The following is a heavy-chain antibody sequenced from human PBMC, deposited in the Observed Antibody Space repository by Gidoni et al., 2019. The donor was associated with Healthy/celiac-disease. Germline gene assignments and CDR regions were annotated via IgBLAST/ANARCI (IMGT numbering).Heavy chain of an antibody. CDR1: GGSISSYY. Sequence: QVQLQESGPGLVKPSETLSLTCTVSGGSISSYYWRWIRQPPGKGLEWIGYIYDMGSTNYNPSRKSRVTISVDTSKNQFSLKLSSVTAADTAVYYCARGALEVNGMDVWGQGTTVTVSS. V-gene: IGHV4-59*01. CDR2: IYDMGST. J-gene: IGHJ6*02. D-gene: IGHD3-10*01. CDR3: ARGALEVNGMDV.